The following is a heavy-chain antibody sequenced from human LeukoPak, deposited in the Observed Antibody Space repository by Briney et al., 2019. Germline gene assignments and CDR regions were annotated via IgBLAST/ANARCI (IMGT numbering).Heavy chain of an antibody. D-gene: IGHD4-11*01. CDR2: ISSSSSTI. V-gene: IGHV3-48*04. CDR1: GFTFSSYS. Sequence: GGSLRLSCAASGFTFSSYSMNWVRQAPGKGLGWVSYISSSSSTIYYADSVKGRFTISRDNAKNSLYLQMNSLRAEDTAVYYCARSTTVTTLDYWGQGTLVTVSS. CDR3: ARSTTVTTLDY. J-gene: IGHJ4*02.